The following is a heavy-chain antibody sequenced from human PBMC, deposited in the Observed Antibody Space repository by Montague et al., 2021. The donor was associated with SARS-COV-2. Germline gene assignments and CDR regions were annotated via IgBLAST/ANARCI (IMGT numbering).Heavy chain of an antibody. CDR2: VHYTGST. J-gene: IGHJ4*02. Sequence: SETLSLTCEVSGGSMSSYYWSWIRQSPGKGLEWIGYVHYTGSTKYNPSLKTRVTLSLDTPKNHFSLRLNSVTAADTAVYYCARAQNICFIANCVNYFDLWGLGALVSVSS. D-gene: IGHD1-1*01. V-gene: IGHV4-59*01. CDR3: ARAQNICFIANCVNYFDL. CDR1: GGSMSSYY.